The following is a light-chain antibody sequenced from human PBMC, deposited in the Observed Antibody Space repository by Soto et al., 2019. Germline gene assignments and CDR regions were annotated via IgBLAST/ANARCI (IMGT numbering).Light chain of an antibody. J-gene: IGLJ2*01. CDR1: SSDVGGYNY. CDR3: SSSTAINTSGV. V-gene: IGLV2-14*03. Sequence: QSALTQPASVSGSPGQSITISCTGTSSDVGGYNYVSWYQQHPGKAPKLMIFDVSNRPSGVSNRFSGSKSGNTASLTISGLQAEDEADYYCSSSTAINTSGVFGGGTKLSVL. CDR2: DVS.